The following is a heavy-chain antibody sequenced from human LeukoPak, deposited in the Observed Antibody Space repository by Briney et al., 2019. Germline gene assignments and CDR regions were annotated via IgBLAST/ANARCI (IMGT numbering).Heavy chain of an antibody. CDR1: GFTFDDYA. J-gene: IGHJ4*02. D-gene: IGHD3-16*01. Sequence: PGGSLRLSCTASGFTFDDYAMHWVRQAPGKGLEWVSSISYNSGNIGYADSVKGRFTISRDNAKNSLYLQMNSLRAEDTAVYYCARGAGGYYFDYWGQGTLVTVSS. V-gene: IGHV3-9*01. CDR3: ARGAGGYYFDY. CDR2: ISYNSGNI.